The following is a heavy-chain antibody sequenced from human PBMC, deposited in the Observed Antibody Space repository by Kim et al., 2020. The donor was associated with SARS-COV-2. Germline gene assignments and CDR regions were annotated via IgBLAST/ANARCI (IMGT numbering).Heavy chain of an antibody. D-gene: IGHD5-18*01. V-gene: IGHV3-11*05. Sequence: YADCGKGRFTISRATVSNSMYLKMNSLIAEGTAVYYCARGAFNYGYILDYWGQGTLVTVSS. J-gene: IGHJ4*02. CDR3: ARGAFNYGYILDY.